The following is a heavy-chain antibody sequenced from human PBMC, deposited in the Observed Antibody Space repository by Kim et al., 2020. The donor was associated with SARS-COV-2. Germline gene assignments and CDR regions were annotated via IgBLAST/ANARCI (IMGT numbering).Heavy chain of an antibody. Sequence: TNYAQKLRGRVTMTTDTSTSTAYMELRSLRSDDTAVYYCASVGVHDAFDIWGQGTMVTVSS. V-gene: IGHV1-18*01. CDR3: ASVGVHDAFDI. D-gene: IGHD3-16*01. J-gene: IGHJ3*02. CDR2: T.